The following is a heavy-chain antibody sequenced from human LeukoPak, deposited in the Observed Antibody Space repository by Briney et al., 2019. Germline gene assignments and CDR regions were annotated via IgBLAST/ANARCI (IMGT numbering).Heavy chain of an antibody. D-gene: IGHD4-17*01. CDR2: INHSGST. V-gene: IGHV4-34*01. CDR3: ARGHYGGSWGFDY. Sequence: SETLSLTCAVYGGSFSGYYWSWIRQPPGKGLEWIGEINHSGSTNYNPSLKSRVTISVDTSKNQFSLKLSSVAAADTAVYYCARGHYGGSWGFDYWGQGTLVTVSS. CDR1: GGSFSGYY. J-gene: IGHJ4*02.